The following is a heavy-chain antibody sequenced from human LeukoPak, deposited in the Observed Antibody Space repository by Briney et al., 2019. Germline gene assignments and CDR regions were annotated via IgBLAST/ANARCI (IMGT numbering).Heavy chain of an antibody. CDR3: ARGLSGYGDY. Sequence: ASETLSLTCTVSSASISSSPYFWGWIRQSPGKGLEWIGEINHSGSTNYNPSLKSRVTISVDTSKNQFSLKLSSVTAADTAVYYCARGLSGYGDYWGQGTLVTVSS. V-gene: IGHV4-39*07. CDR2: INHSGST. J-gene: IGHJ4*02. CDR1: SASISSSPYF. D-gene: IGHD3-10*01.